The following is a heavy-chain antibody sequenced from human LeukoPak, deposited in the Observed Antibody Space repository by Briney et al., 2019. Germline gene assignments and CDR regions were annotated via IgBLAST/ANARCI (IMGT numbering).Heavy chain of an antibody. V-gene: IGHV1-2*02. J-gene: IGHJ3*02. CDR3: ARDYYDSSGLAFDI. D-gene: IGHD3-22*01. Sequence: GASVKVSCKASGYTFTGYYMHWVRQAPGQGLEWMGWINPNSGGTNYAQKFQGRVTMTRDTSISTAYMELRSLRSDDTAVYYCARDYYDSSGLAFDIWGQGTMVTVSS. CDR2: INPNSGGT. CDR1: GYTFTGYY.